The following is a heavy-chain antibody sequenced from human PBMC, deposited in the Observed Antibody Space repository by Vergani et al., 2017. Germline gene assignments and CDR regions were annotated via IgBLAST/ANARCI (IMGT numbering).Heavy chain of an antibody. CDR1: GYTFSNYY. J-gene: IGHJ4*02. Sequence: QVQVVQSGAEVKKSGASVKVSCKTSGYTFSNYYMHWVRQAPGQGLEWMGIINPSGGHTNYAQKFQGRVTMTRDTSTSTVYMELSSLRSEETAIYYCARGDYGILTGYRYWVQGTLVTDSA. D-gene: IGHD3-9*01. CDR2: INPSGGHT. CDR3: ARGDYGILTGYRY. V-gene: IGHV1-46*03.